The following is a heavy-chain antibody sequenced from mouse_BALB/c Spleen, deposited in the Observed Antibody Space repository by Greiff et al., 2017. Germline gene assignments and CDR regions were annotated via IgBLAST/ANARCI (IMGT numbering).Heavy chain of an antibody. D-gene: IGHD1-1*01. V-gene: IGHV1-20*02. CDR3: ARVNYGSSYDFDD. J-gene: IGHJ2*01. CDR1: GYSFTGYF. Sequence: VQLQQSGPELVKPGASVKISCKASGYSFTGYFMNWVMQSHGKSLEWIGRINPYNGDTFYNQKFKGKATLTVDKSSSTAHMELRSLASEDSAVYYCARVNYGSSYDFDDWGQGTTLTVSS. CDR2: INPYNGDT.